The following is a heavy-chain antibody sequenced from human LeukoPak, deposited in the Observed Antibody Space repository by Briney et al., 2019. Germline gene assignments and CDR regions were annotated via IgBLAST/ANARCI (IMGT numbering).Heavy chain of an antibody. CDR3: AKRGYCSSTSCPFQH. D-gene: IGHD2-2*01. Sequence: GGSLRLSCAASGFTFSSYAMSWVRQAPGKGPEWVSAISGSGGSTYYADSVKGRFTISRDNSKNTLYLQMNSLRAEDTAVYYCAKRGYCSSTSCPFQHWGQGTLVTVSS. CDR2: ISGSGGST. V-gene: IGHV3-23*01. CDR1: GFTFSSYA. J-gene: IGHJ1*01.